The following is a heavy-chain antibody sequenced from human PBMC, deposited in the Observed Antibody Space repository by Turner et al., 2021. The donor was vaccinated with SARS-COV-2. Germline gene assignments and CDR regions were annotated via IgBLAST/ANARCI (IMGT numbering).Heavy chain of an antibody. CDR2: ISYDGSDK. D-gene: IGHD3-22*01. J-gene: IGHJ4*02. CDR3: AKGGWYYDSSAADY. V-gene: IGHV3-30*18. Sequence: QVQLVESEGGVVQPGRSLSLSCAASGFTFSRYGMHWVRQAPGKGLEWVALISYDGSDKYYADSVKGRFTISRDNSKNTLYLQMNSLRAEDTAVYYCAKGGWYYDSSAADYWGQGTLVTVSS. CDR1: GFTFSRYG.